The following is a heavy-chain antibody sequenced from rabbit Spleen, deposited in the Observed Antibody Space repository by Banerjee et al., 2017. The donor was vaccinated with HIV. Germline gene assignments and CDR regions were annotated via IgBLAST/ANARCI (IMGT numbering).Heavy chain of an antibody. D-gene: IGHD1-1*01. CDR1: GFSFSSSYY. V-gene: IGHV1S45*01. J-gene: IGHJ4*01. CDR3: ARDLPGVIGWNLNL. Sequence: QEQLVESGGGLVQPEGSLTPTCTASGFSFSSSYYMCWVRQAPGKGLELIACIYTSSGNTWYASWVHGRFTIYRASWTAVTLQMTSLTVADTATYFCARDLPGVIGWNLNLWGPGTLVTVS. CDR2: IYTSSGNT.